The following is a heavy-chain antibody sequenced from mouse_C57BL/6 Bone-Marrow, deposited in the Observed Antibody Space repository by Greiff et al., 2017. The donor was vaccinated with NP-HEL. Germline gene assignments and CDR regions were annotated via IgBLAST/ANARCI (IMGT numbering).Heavy chain of an antibody. CDR3: AREVVGDY. V-gene: IGHV1-82*01. CDR1: GYAFSSSW. J-gene: IGHJ2*01. D-gene: IGHD1-1*01. CDR2: IYPGDGDP. Sequence: QVQLQQSGPELVKPGASVKISCKASGYAFSSSWMNWVKQRPGKGLEWIGRIYPGDGDPNYNGKFKGKATLTADKSSSTAYMQLSSLTSEDSAVYFCAREVVGDYWGQGTTLTVSS.